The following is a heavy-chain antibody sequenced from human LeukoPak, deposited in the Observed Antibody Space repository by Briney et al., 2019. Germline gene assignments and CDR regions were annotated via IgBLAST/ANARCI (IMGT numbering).Heavy chain of an antibody. V-gene: IGHV3-48*04. D-gene: IGHD1-26*01. CDR2: VSSSSTTI. J-gene: IGHJ4*02. Sequence: PGGSLRLSCAASGFTFSSSSMNWVRQAPGKGLEWVSYVSSSSTTIYYADSVKGRFTISRDNAQNSLYLQMNSLRAEDTAIYYCVRDRGTYRPIDYWGQGTLVTVSS. CDR1: GFTFSSSS. CDR3: VRDRGTYRPIDY.